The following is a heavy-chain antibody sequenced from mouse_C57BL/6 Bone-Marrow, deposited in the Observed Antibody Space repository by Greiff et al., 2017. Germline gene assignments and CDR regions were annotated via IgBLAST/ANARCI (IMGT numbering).Heavy chain of an antibody. J-gene: IGHJ3*01. D-gene: IGHD2-4*01. CDR1: GFTFSDYY. CDR2: ISNGGGST. V-gene: IGHV5-12*01. Sequence: DVKLVESGGGLVQPGGSLKLSCAASGFTFSDYYMYWVRQTPEKRLEWVAYISNGGGSTYYPDTVKGRFTISRDNAKNTLYLQMSRLKSEDTAMYYCARQREVYYDGFAYWGQGTLVTVSA. CDR3: ARQREVYYDGFAY.